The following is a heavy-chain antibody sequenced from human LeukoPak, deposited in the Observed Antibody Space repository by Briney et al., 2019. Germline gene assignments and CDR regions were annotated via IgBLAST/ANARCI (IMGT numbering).Heavy chain of an antibody. CDR3: ARQGPGDCSSTRCYGVGS. V-gene: IGHV7-4-1*02. CDR1: GYTFTSYD. D-gene: IGHD2-2*01. CDR2: INTNTGNP. J-gene: IGHJ4*02. Sequence: ASVKVSCKASGYTFTSYDINWVRQAPGQGLEWMGWINTNTGNPTYAQGFTGRFVFSLDTSVSTAYLQISGLKPEDTAVYYCARQGPGDCSSTRCYGVGSWGQGTLVIVSS.